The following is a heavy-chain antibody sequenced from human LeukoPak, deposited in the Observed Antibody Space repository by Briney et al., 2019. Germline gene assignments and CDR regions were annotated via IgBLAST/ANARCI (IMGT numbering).Heavy chain of an antibody. D-gene: IGHD1-26*01. V-gene: IGHV3-30*03. CDR2: ISYDGSNK. CDR3: ARKRYSGSHLDY. CDR1: GFIFSSYG. Sequence: GGSLRLTCAASGFIFSSYGMHWVRQAPGKGLEWVAVISYDGSNKYYADSVKGRFTISRDNSKNTLYLQMNSLRAEDTAAYYCARKRYSGSHLDYWGQGTLVTVSS. J-gene: IGHJ4*02.